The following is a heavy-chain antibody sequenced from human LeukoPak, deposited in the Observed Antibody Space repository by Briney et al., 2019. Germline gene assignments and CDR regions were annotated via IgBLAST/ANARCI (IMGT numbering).Heavy chain of an antibody. D-gene: IGHD3-22*01. V-gene: IGHV4-61*02. Sequence: SETLSFTGTVSGGSISTSSYYWSWIRQPAGKGLEWIARIHSSTSTNYNPSLKCRVTMSVDTSKNQFSLNLSSVTAADTAVYYCAKANSYDRSGYYYEFDYWGQGTLVTVSS. CDR3: AKANSYDRSGYYYEFDY. CDR1: GGSISTSSYY. J-gene: IGHJ4*02. CDR2: IHSSTST.